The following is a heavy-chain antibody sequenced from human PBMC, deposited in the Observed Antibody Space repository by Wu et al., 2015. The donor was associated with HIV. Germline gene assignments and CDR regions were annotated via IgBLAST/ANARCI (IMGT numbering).Heavy chain of an antibody. V-gene: IGHV1-24*01. CDR2: SDPEDGET. Sequence: QVQLVQSGAEVKKPGASVKVSCKVSGYTLSKLSVHWVRQAPGKGLEWMGGSDPEDGETVYAQKFQGRVTVTDDTSTDTAYMELSSLRSEDTAVYHCATGILGAFDIWGQGTMVTVSS. CDR1: GYTLSKLS. CDR3: ATGILGAFDI. D-gene: IGHD7-27*01. J-gene: IGHJ3*02.